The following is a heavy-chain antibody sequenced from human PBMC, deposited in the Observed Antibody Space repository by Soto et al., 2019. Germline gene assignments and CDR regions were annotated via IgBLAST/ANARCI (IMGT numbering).Heavy chain of an antibody. Sequence: SETLSLTCTIYGGSFSGYYWTWIRQPPGKGLEWIGEINHSGTTNYSPSLKRRVSISVDTSKDKFSLDLSSVTAADTAVYYCASGKTRTARPSLRYYYYGLDVWGQGTTVTVSS. CDR3: ASGKTRTARPSLRYYYYGLDV. CDR1: GGSFSGYY. V-gene: IGHV4-34*01. D-gene: IGHD6-6*01. J-gene: IGHJ6*02. CDR2: INHSGTT.